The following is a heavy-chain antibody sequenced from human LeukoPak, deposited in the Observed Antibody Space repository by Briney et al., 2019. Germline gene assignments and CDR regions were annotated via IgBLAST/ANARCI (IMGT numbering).Heavy chain of an antibody. D-gene: IGHD2/OR15-2a*01. CDR3: TTSGGTTTRFVDY. CDR1: GFTFSNAW. Sequence: GGTLRLSCAASGFTFSNAWMSWVRQAPGKGLEWGGRIISKVDGGTADYAAPVKGRFTISRDDSKNTVYLQMNSLKTEDTAVYYCTTSGGTTTRFVDYWGQGNLVSVSS. V-gene: IGHV3-15*01. J-gene: IGHJ4*02. CDR2: IISKVDGGTA.